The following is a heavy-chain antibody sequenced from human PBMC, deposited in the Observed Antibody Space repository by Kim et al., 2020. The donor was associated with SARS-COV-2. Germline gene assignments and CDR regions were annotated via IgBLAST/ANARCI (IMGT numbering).Heavy chain of an antibody. Sequence: AKEADSVKGRFTVSRGNDKNTLYLQMSNLRPEDEAVYYCARDSGSAFDIWGQGTMVSVSS. D-gene: IGHD1-26*01. J-gene: IGHJ3*02. CDR3: ARDSGSAFDI. V-gene: IGHV3-74*01. CDR2: A.